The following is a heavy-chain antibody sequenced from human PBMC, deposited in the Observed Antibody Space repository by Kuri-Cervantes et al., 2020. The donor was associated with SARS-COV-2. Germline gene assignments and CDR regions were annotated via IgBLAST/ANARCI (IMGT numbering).Heavy chain of an antibody. CDR2: ISSSSSYI. D-gene: IGHD7-27*01. J-gene: IGHJ4*02. V-gene: IGHV3-21*01. CDR3: ARIGELGIPDY. CDR1: GFTFSSYS. Sequence: GESLKISCAASGFTFSSYSMNWVRQAPGKGLEWVSSISSSSSYIYYADSMRGRFTISRDNAKNSLYLQMNSLRAEDTAVYYCARIGELGIPDYWGQGTLVTVSS.